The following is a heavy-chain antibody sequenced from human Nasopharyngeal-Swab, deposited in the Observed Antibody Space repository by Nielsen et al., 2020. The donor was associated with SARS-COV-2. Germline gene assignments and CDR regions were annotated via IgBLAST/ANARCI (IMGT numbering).Heavy chain of an antibody. J-gene: IGHJ4*02. V-gene: IGHV3-23*01. CDR3: AKLAYILTGYPDY. CDR1: GFTFSSYA. Sequence: GESLKISCAASGFTFSSYAMSWVRQAPGKGLEWVSAISGSGGSTYYADSVKGRFTISRDNSKNTLYLQMNSLGAEDTAVYYCAKLAYILTGYPDYWGQGTLVTVSS. D-gene: IGHD3-9*01. CDR2: ISGSGGST.